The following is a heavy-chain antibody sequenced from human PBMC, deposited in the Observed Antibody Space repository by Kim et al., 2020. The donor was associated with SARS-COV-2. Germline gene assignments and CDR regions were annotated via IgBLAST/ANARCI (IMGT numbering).Heavy chain of an antibody. CDR1: GFTFSSYG. J-gene: IGHJ6*03. Sequence: GGSLRLSCAASGFTFSSYGMHWVRQAPGKGLEWVAVIWYDGSNKYYADSVKGRFTISRDNSKNTLYLQMNSLRAEDTAVYYCATSYRAAAGTSIDYYYMDVWGKGTTVTVSS. V-gene: IGHV3-33*01. CDR3: ATSYRAAAGTSIDYYYMDV. D-gene: IGHD6-13*01. CDR2: IWYDGSNK.